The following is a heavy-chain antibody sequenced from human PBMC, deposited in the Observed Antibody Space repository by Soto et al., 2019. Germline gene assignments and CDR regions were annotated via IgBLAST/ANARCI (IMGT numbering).Heavy chain of an antibody. J-gene: IGHJ5*02. CDR2: MNPNSGNT. D-gene: IGHD3-22*01. CDR1: GYTFTSYD. Sequence: ASVKVSCKASGYTFTSYDINWVRQATGQGLEWMGWMNPNSGNTGYAQKFQGRVTMTRNTSISTAYMELSSLRSEDTAVYYCARGLYYDSSGYYYGWFDPWGQGTLVTVSS. CDR3: ARGLYYDSSGYYYGWFDP. V-gene: IGHV1-8*01.